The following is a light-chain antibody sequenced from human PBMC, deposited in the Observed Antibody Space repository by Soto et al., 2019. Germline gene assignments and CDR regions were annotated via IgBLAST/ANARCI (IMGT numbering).Light chain of an antibody. CDR3: QQSYSNVALT. J-gene: IGKJ4*01. CDR1: QSISSY. V-gene: IGKV1-39*01. Sequence: PRTESRSTLSASVGDRVTIPCLASQSISSYLNWYQQKPGKAPKVLIYAASTLQSGSPSRFSGSESGTDFTLTISNLQPEDFATYSCQQSYSNVALTFGGGTKVDIK. CDR2: AAS.